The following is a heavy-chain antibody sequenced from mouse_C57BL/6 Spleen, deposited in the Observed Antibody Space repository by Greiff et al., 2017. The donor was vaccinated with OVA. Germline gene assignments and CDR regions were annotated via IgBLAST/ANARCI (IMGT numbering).Heavy chain of an antibody. Sequence: QVQLQQSGPELVKPGASVKFSCKASGYAFTSSWMNWVKQRPGQGLEWIGRIYPGDGDTNYNGKFKGKATLTAAKSSSTAYMQLSSLTSEDSAVDVCARSLAETNAMDYWGQGTSVTVSS. J-gene: IGHJ4*01. CDR1: GYAFTSSW. CDR2: IYPGDGDT. V-gene: IGHV1-82*01. CDR3: ARSLAETNAMDY. D-gene: IGHD6-2*01.